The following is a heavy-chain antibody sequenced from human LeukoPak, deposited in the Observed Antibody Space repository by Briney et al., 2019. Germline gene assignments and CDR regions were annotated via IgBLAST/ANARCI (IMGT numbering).Heavy chain of an antibody. V-gene: IGHV3-30*02. CDR2: IRYDGSNK. Sequence: GGSLRLSCATSGFNFRTHGMHWVRQAPGKGLEWVAFIRYDGSNKYYADSVKGRFTISRDNSKNTLYLQMNSLRAEDTAVYYCAKDQRTYQLPPLAMGYWGQGTLVTVSS. CDR3: AKDQRTYQLPPLAMGY. D-gene: IGHD2-2*01. CDR1: GFNFRTHG. J-gene: IGHJ4*02.